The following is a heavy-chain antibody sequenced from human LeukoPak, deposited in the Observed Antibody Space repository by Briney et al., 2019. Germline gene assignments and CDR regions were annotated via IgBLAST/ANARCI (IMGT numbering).Heavy chain of an antibody. D-gene: IGHD3-3*01. CDR1: GFALSDSW. J-gene: IGHJ3*02. CDR3: AREFRGGAFDI. V-gene: IGHV3-74*01. Sequence: GGSLRLSCVASGFALSDSWMHWVRQAPGKGLVWVSHISPDGTVTNYADFVKGRFTISRDNSKNTLYLQMNSLRAEDTAVYYCAREFRGGAFDIWGQGTMVTVSS. CDR2: ISPDGTVT.